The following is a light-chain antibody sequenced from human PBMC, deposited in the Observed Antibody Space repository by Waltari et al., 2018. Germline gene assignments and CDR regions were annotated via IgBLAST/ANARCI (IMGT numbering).Light chain of an antibody. V-gene: IGKV3-20*01. CDR2: GAS. CDR3: QHYERLPST. CDR1: KSVTRS. Sequence: IVLTQSPGTLSLSPGERATLPCRASKSVTRSLAWYQQKPGQAPKLLIYGASTRATGIPDRFSGSGSGTDFSLTISSLEPEDFAIYYCQHYERLPSTFGQGTKVEIK. J-gene: IGKJ1*01.